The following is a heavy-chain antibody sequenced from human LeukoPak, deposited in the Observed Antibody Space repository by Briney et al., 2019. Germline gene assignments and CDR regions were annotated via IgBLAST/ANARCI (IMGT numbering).Heavy chain of an antibody. V-gene: IGHV3-74*01. D-gene: IGHD5-12*01. CDR3: AREEVATRFDY. CDR1: GFTFGSYW. CDR2: ISSDGSRT. Sequence: GESLRLSCAASGFTFGSYWMHWVRQAPGKGLVWVSRISSDGSRTSYADSVKGRFTISRENAKNTPYLQMNSLRAEDTAVYYCAREEVATRFDYWGQGTLVTVSS. J-gene: IGHJ4*02.